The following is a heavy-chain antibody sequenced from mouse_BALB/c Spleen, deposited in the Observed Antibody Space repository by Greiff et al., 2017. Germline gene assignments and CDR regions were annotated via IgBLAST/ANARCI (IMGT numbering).Heavy chain of an antibody. J-gene: IGHJ4*01. CDR1: GFAFSSYD. Sequence: EGQLVESGGGLVKPGGSLKLSCAASGFAFSSYDMSWVRQTPEKRLEWVAYISSGGGSTYYPDTVKGRFTISRDNAKNTLYLQMSSLKSEDTAMYYCARTGTRAMDYWGQGTSVTVSS. D-gene: IGHD4-1*01. V-gene: IGHV5-12-1*01. CDR3: ARTGTRAMDY. CDR2: ISSGGGST.